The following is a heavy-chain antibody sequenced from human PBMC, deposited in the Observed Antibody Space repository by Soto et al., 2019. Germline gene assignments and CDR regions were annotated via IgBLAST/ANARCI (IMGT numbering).Heavy chain of an antibody. CDR1: GFTFSSYV. CDR3: ARDLPADFAY. J-gene: IGHJ4*02. V-gene: IGHV3-30-3*01. CDR2: ISYDGSNK. Sequence: HPGGSLRLACAASGFTFSSYVMHWVRQAPGKGLEWVAVISYDGSNKYYADSVKGRFTISRDNSKNTLYLQMNSLRAEDTAVYYCARDLPADFAYWGQGTLVTVSS.